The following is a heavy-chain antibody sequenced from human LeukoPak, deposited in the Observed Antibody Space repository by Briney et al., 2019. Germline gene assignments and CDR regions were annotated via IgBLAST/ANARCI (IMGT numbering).Heavy chain of an antibody. CDR2: ISDSGGTT. CDR3: AKEASGYGYYFDY. CDR1: GGSISSSSYY. Sequence: ETLSLTCTVSGGSISSSSYYWGWIRQPPGKGLEWLSVISDSGGTTFCADSVKGRFTISRDNSKNTLYLQMNSLRAEDTAVYYCAKEASGYGYYFDYWGQGTLVTVSS. D-gene: IGHD3-10*01. V-gene: IGHV3-23*01. J-gene: IGHJ4*02.